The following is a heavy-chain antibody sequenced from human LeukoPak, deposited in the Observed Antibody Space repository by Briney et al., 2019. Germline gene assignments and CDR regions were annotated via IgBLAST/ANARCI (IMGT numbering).Heavy chain of an antibody. Sequence: GGSLTLSCAGSGFTFSRYAMSCVRQAPGKGLEWVSAISRSGGSTYYADSVKGRSTISRDNSKNTLYLQMSSLRAEDTAIYYCAKPYYYDSTGYEYYYYGMDVWGQGTTVTVSS. J-gene: IGHJ6*02. V-gene: IGHV3-23*01. CDR2: ISRSGGST. D-gene: IGHD3-22*01. CDR3: AKPYYYDSTGYEYYYYGMDV. CDR1: GFTFSRYA.